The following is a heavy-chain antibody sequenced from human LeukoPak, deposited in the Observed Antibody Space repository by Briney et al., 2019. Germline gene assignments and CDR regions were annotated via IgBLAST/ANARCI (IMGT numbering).Heavy chain of an antibody. J-gene: IGHJ6*02. CDR2: IYYSGST. CDR3: ARGFSGYATVYYYYGMDV. D-gene: IGHD5-12*01. V-gene: IGHV4-31*03. CDR1: GGSISSGGYY. Sequence: SQTLSLTCTVSGGSISSGGYYWSWIRQHPGKGLEWIGYIYYSGSTYYNPSLKSRVTISVDTSKNQFSLKLSSVTAADTAVYYCARGFSGYATVYYYYGMDVWGQGTTVTVSS.